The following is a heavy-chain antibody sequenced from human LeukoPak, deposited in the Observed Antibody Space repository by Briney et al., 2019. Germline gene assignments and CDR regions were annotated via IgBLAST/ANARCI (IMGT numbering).Heavy chain of an antibody. CDR3: AREADSGYYRTVDY. CDR1: EFSFSSYW. V-gene: IGHV3-74*01. D-gene: IGHD2-15*01. CDR2: IKSDGSAT. Sequence: GGSLRLSCAGSEFSFSSYWMHWVRQPPEKGLEWVFSIKSDGSATAYVDSVRGRFTISRDPSKNTLYLEMTSLRTEDTAVYYCAREADSGYYRTVDYWGQGTMVTVS. J-gene: IGHJ4*02.